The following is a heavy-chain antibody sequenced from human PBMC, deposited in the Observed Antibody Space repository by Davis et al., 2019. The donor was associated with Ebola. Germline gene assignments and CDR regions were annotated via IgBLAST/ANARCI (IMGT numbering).Heavy chain of an antibody. D-gene: IGHD4-17*01. CDR1: GSTSLGPA. V-gene: IGHV3-73*01. J-gene: IGHJ4*02. Sequence: PGGSLKISCAASGSTSLGPAMHWFPQASGKGLCGFAVFRSKANSYATAYAASVKGRFTISRDDSKNPAYLQMNSLKTEDTAVYYCTSFYGDQDYWGQGTLVTVSS. CDR2: FRSKANSYAT. CDR3: TSFYGDQDY.